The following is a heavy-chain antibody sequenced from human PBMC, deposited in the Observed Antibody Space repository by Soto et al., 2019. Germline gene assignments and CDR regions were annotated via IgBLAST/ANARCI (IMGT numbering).Heavy chain of an antibody. D-gene: IGHD1-1*01. CDR1: GYTFTGYY. Sequence: GASVQVSCKASGYTFTGYYMHWVRQAPGQELEGRGWINPNSGGTNYAQKFQGWVTMTRDTSVSTAYMELSRLRSDDRAVYYCVCAQRTAGTTAGYYGMDVWGQGTTVTVSS. CDR3: VCAQRTAGTTAGYYGMDV. V-gene: IGHV1-2*04. J-gene: IGHJ6*02. CDR2: INPNSGGT.